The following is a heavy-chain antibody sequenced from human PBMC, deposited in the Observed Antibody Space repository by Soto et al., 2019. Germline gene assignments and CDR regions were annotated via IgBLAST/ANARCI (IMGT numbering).Heavy chain of an antibody. CDR3: ARIPRGYSYGYLDY. CDR1: GGSISSSNW. Sequence: PSETLSLTCAVSGGSISSSNWWSFVRQPPGKGLEWIGEIYHSGSTNYNPSLKSRVTISVDKSKNQFSLKLSSVTAADTAVYYCARIPRGYSYGYLDYWGQGTLVTVSS. J-gene: IGHJ4*02. V-gene: IGHV4-4*02. CDR2: IYHSGST. D-gene: IGHD5-18*01.